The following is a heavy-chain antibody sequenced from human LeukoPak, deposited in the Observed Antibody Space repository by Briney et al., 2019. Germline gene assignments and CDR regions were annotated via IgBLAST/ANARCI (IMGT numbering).Heavy chain of an antibody. D-gene: IGHD2-21*02. CDR3: ARACHLVVVTAEGAFFDH. V-gene: IGHV1-18*01. J-gene: IGHJ5*02. CDR1: GYRFTSYG. Sequence: ASVKVSCKASGYRFTSYGIVWVRQAPGQGLEWVGWISIYNGKTYYAQSLQDRVTMTTDTSTNTVYMELRSLKSEDTAVYYCARACHLVVVTAEGAFFDHWGQGTLVTVSS. CDR2: ISIYNGKT.